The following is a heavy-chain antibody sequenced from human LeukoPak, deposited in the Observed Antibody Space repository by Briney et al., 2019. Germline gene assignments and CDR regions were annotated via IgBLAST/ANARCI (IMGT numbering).Heavy chain of an antibody. Sequence: GGSLRLSCEGSAFIFSGHWMNWVRQTPGKGLEWVASIKEDGSERQYVDSVKGRFSISRDNTKGSLFLQLNSLRAEDTAVYYCVRGRTSGSSWPFDYWGQGTLVTVSS. V-gene: IGHV3-7*01. CDR2: IKEDGSER. J-gene: IGHJ4*02. CDR1: AFIFSGHW. CDR3: VRGRTSGSSWPFDY. D-gene: IGHD6-13*01.